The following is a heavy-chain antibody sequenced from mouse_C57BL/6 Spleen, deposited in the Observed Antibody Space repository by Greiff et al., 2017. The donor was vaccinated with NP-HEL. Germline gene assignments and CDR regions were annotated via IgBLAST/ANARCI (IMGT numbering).Heavy chain of an antibody. Sequence: EVQLQQSGPELVKPGASVKISCKASGYTFTDYYMNWVKQSHGKSLEWIGDINPNNGGTSYNQKFKGKATLTVDKSSSTAYMELRSLTSEDSAVYYCARSGGGYYFFDYWGQGTTLTVSS. CDR3: ARSGGGYYFFDY. CDR2: INPNNGGT. CDR1: GYTFTDYY. D-gene: IGHD2-3*01. J-gene: IGHJ2*01. V-gene: IGHV1-26*01.